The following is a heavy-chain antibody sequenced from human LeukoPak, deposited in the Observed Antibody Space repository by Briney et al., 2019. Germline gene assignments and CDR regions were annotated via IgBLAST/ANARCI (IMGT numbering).Heavy chain of an antibody. V-gene: IGHV3-21*01. CDR3: ATHSGCDLERNDY. J-gene: IGHJ4*02. CDR1: GFTFRSYS. D-gene: IGHD5-12*01. CDR2: ISSSSSYI. Sequence: GGSLRLSCAASGFTFRSYSMNWVRQAPGKGLEWVSSISSSSSYIYYADSVKGRFTISRDNAKNSLYLQMNSLRAEDTAVYYCATHSGCDLERNDYWGQGTLVTVSS.